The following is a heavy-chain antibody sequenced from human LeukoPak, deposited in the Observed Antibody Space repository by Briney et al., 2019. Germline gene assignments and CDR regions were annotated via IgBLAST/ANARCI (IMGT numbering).Heavy chain of an antibody. J-gene: IGHJ4*02. V-gene: IGHV3-23*01. CDR2: ISGSGGST. CDR1: GFTFSSYA. Sequence: PGGSLRLSCAASGFTFSSYAVSWVRQAPGKGLDWVSSISGSGGSTYSADSVKGRFTISRDNSKNTLYLQMNSLRAEDTALYYCAKDLSCTNDICHGDFDYWGQGTLVTVSS. D-gene: IGHD2-8*01. CDR3: AKDLSCTNDICHGDFDY.